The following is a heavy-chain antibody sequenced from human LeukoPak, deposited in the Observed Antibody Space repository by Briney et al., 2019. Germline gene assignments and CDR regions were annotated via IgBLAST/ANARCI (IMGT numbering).Heavy chain of an antibody. Sequence: SVKVSCKASGGTFSSYAISWVRQAPGQGLEWMGGIIPIFGTANYAQKFQGRVTITADESTSTAYMELSSLRSEDTAVYYCARDAGKVAALRQYYYYYGMDVWGQGTTVTVSS. CDR2: IIPIFGTA. CDR1: GGTFSSYA. J-gene: IGHJ6*02. V-gene: IGHV1-69*01. CDR3: ARDAGKVAALRQYYYYYGMDV. D-gene: IGHD2-15*01.